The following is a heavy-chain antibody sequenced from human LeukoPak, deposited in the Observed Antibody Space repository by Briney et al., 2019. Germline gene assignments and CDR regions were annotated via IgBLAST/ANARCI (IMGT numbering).Heavy chain of an antibody. D-gene: IGHD3-10*01. CDR1: GFTFDDYA. Sequence: PGGSLRLSCAASGFTFDDYAMHWVRQAPGKGLEWVSGISWNSGSIGYADSVKGRFTISRDNAKNSLYLQMNSLRAEDTALYYCTCSLVRGAVDYWGQGTLVTVSS. V-gene: IGHV3-9*01. CDR3: TCSLVRGAVDY. CDR2: ISWNSGSI. J-gene: IGHJ4*02.